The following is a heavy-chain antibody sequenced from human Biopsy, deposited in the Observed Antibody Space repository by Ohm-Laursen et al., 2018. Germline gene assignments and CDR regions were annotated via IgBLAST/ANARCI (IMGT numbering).Heavy chain of an antibody. V-gene: IGHV1-18*01. CDR2: ITTYNGNT. CDR1: EGTFSNYG. J-gene: IGHJ6*02. CDR3: ARDRGYYYYGMDV. Sequence: AASVKVSCKAPEGTFSNYGVNWVRQAPGQGLEWMGWITTYNGNTNYAQKVQGRVTMTTDTSTSTAYMELRSLRSDDTAVYYCARDRGYYYYGMDVWGQGTTVTVSS. D-gene: IGHD3-10*01.